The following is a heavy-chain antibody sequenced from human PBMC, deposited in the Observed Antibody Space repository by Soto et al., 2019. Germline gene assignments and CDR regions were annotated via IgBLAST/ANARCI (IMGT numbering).Heavy chain of an antibody. V-gene: IGHV3-13*05. J-gene: IGHJ3*02. D-gene: IGHD2-2*01. CDR3: ARGAGYCSSNSCQGVGAFDI. Sequence: HPWGSLRLSCAASGFTFSSYDMHWVRQATGKGLEWVSAIGTAGDPYYPGSVKGRFTISRETAKSSLYLQMNSLRAGDTAVYYCARGAGYCSSNSCQGVGAFDIWGQGTMVTVSS. CDR1: GFTFSSYD. CDR2: IGTAGDP.